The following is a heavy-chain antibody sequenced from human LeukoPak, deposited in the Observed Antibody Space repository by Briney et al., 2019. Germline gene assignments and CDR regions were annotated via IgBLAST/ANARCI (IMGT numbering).Heavy chain of an antibody. CDR3: AKDRGGSGRSYYFDY. CDR1: GFTFTDHY. J-gene: IGHJ4*02. Sequence: PGGSLRLSCAASGFTFTDHYMSWIRQAPGKGLEWVSYISSGSTYTNYADSVRGRFTISRDNSRSTLYLQMNSLRAEDTAVYYCAKDRGGSGRSYYFDYSGQGTLVTVSS. D-gene: IGHD6-19*01. V-gene: IGHV3-11*05. CDR2: ISSGSTYT.